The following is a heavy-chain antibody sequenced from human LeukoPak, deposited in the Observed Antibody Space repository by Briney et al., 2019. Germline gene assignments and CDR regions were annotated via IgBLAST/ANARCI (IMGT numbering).Heavy chain of an antibody. D-gene: IGHD3-10*01. CDR2: IYYSGST. J-gene: IGHJ5*02. V-gene: IGHV4-59*01. CDR3: ARTTMVRGVIGWFDP. Sequence: PSETLSLTCTVSGGSISSYYWSWIRQPPGKGLEWIGYIYYSGSTNYNPSLKSRVTKSVDTSKNQFSLKLSSVTAADTAVYYCARTTMVRGVIGWFDPWGQGTLVTVSS. CDR1: GGSISSYY.